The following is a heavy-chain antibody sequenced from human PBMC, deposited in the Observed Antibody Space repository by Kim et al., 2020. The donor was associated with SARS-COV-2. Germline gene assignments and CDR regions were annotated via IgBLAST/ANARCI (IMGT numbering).Heavy chain of an antibody. CDR1: GWSFSGYY. CDR2: INHSGST. Sequence: SETLSLTCAVYGWSFSGYYWSWIRQPPGKGLEWIGEINHSGSTNYNPSLKSRVTISVDTSKNQFSLKLSSVTAADTAVYYCAREGGEYSSRKYYFDYWGQGTLVTVSS. J-gene: IGHJ4*02. CDR3: AREGGEYSSRKYYFDY. V-gene: IGHV4-34*01. D-gene: IGHD6-13*01.